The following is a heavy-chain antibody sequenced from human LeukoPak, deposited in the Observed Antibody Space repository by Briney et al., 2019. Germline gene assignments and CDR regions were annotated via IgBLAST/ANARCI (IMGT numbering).Heavy chain of an antibody. Sequence: SETLSLTCAVYGESFSDYYWSWIRQPPGKGLEWIGEINHSGSTNYSPSLKSRVTISVNTSKNQFSLKLTSVTAADTAVYYCARMGYYYDSSAFDPWGQGTLVTVSS. D-gene: IGHD3-22*01. CDR1: GESFSDYY. J-gene: IGHJ5*02. CDR3: ARMGYYYDSSAFDP. CDR2: INHSGST. V-gene: IGHV4-34*01.